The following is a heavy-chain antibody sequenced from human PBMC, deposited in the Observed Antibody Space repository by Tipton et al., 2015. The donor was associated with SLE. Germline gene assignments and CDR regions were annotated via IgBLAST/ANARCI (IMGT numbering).Heavy chain of an antibody. CDR1: GFTFNNYA. CDR2: ISGSGDST. Sequence: GSLRLSCTASGFTFNNYAMNWVRQVPGKGLEWVSGISGSGDSTYSGDSVKGRFTISRDNSKKTLYLQMNSLRVEDTTIYYCAKAQGVIVPNDAFDFGGQGTMVTVSS. V-gene: IGHV3-23*01. J-gene: IGHJ3*01. D-gene: IGHD2/OR15-2a*01. CDR3: AKAQGVIVPNDAFDF.